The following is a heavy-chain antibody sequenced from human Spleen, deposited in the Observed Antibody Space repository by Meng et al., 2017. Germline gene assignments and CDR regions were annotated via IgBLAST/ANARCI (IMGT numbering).Heavy chain of an antibody. CDR1: GFTFSNFA. D-gene: IGHD3-10*01. Sequence: EAQLLESGAGLVQRGGSLRLSCASSGFTFSNFAMSWVRQATGKGLEWVSAVSGDGDKTYFADSVKGRFTIFRDNSKNTVHLQMNSLRVEDTAVYYCAKGSGVHDYWGQGTLVTVSS. J-gene: IGHJ4*02. V-gene: IGHV3-23*01. CDR3: AKGSGVHDY. CDR2: VSGDGDKT.